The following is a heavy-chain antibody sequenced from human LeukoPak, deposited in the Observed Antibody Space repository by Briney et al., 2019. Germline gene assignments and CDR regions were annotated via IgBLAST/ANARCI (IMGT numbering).Heavy chain of an antibody. J-gene: IGHJ4*02. Sequence: SETLSLTCTVSGGSISSSSYYWGWIRQPPGKGLEWIGEINHSGSTNYNPSLKSRVTISVDTSKNQFSLKLSSVTAADTAVYYCASPGIAAAGTRYFDYWGQGTLVTVSS. CDR2: INHSGST. D-gene: IGHD6-13*01. CDR3: ASPGIAAAGTRYFDY. V-gene: IGHV4-39*07. CDR1: GGSISSSSYY.